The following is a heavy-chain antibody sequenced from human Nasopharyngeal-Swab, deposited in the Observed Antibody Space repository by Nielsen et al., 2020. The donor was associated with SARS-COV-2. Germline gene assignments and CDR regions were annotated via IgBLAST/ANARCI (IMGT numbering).Heavy chain of an antibody. V-gene: IGHV3-74*01. J-gene: IGHJ5*02. CDR3: ASWTPVWENWFDP. CDR2: INSDGSST. D-gene: IGHD3/OR15-3a*01. Sequence: GESLKISCAASGFTFSSYWMHWVRQAPGKGLVWVSRINSDGSSTSYADSVKGRFTISRDNAKNTLYLQMNSLRAEDTAMYYCASWTPVWENWFDPWGQGTLVTVSS. CDR1: GFTFSSYW.